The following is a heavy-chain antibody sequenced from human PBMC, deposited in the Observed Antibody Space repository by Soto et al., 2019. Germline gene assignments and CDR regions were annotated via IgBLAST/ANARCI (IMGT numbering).Heavy chain of an antibody. J-gene: IGHJ4*02. CDR3: AKDISYSSSSPPPHSFDY. CDR2: ISWNSGSI. CDR1: GFTFDDYA. V-gene: IGHV3-9*01. D-gene: IGHD6-6*01. Sequence: EVQLVESGGGLVQPGRSLRLSCAASGFTFDDYAMHWVRQAPGKGLEWVSGISWNSGSIGYADSVKGRFTISRDNAKNSLYLQMNSLRAEDTALYYCAKDISYSSSSPPPHSFDYWGQGTLVTVSS.